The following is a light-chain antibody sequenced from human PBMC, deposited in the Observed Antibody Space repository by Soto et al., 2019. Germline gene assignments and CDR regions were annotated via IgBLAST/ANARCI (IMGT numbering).Light chain of an antibody. CDR3: SSYAGSNNLV. Sequence: QSALTQPPSASGSPGQSVTISCTGTSSDVGSYNYVSWYQQHPGKAPKLMIYEVSKRPSGVPDRFSGSKSDNTASLTVSGLQAEDEDDYYCSSYAGSNNLVFGGGTKVTVL. CDR2: EVS. V-gene: IGLV2-8*01. CDR1: SSDVGSYNY. J-gene: IGLJ2*01.